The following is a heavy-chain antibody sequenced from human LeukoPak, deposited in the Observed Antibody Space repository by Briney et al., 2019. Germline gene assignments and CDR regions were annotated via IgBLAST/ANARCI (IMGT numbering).Heavy chain of an antibody. D-gene: IGHD4-23*01. CDR3: ARAPTVVRIFDY. CDR1: GGSISSGDYY. CDR2: IYYCGST. V-gene: IGHV4-30-4*08. Sequence: KASETLSLTCAVSGGSISSGDYYWSWIRQPPGKGLEWIGYIYYCGSTYYNPSLKSRVTISVDTSKNQFSLKLSSVTAADTAVYYCARAPTVVRIFDYWGQGALVTVSS. J-gene: IGHJ4*02.